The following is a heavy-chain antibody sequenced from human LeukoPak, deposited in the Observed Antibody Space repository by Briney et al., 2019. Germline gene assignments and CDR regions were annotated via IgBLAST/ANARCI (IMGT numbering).Heavy chain of an antibody. D-gene: IGHD5-18*01. V-gene: IGHV3-74*01. J-gene: IGHJ4*02. Sequence: GGSLRLSCAASGFTFSSYWMHWVRQAPGKGLVWVSRINSDGSSTSYADSVKGRFTISRDNAKNSLYLQMNSLRAEDTAVYYCARPPGRGYSYGYVDYWGQGTLVTVSS. CDR2: INSDGSST. CDR1: GFTFSSYW. CDR3: ARPPGRGYSYGYVDY.